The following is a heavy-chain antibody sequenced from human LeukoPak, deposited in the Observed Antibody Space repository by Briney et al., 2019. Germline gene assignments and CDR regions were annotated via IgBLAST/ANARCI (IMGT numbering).Heavy chain of an antibody. J-gene: IGHJ6*02. CDR3: ARHFGVISKGVYYYYYGLDV. Sequence: GGSLRLSCAASGLIFSSYDMSWVRQAPGKGLEWVSTISGTGGDTYYTDSVKGRFTISRDNSKNTLYLQMNSLRAEDTAVYYCARHFGVISKGVYYYYYGLDVWGQGTTVTVSS. D-gene: IGHD3-3*01. V-gene: IGHV3-23*01. CDR1: GLIFSSYD. CDR2: ISGTGGDT.